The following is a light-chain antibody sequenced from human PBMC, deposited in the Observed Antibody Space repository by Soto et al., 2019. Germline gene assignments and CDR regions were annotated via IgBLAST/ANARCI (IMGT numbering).Light chain of an antibody. CDR1: QGIHTA. CDR2: DAS. J-gene: IGKJ5*01. V-gene: IGKV1D-13*01. CDR3: QQFSNYPHV. Sequence: AMQLTQSPSSLSASLGDRVIITCLASQGIHTALAWYQQKPGNAPMLLIYDASTVEAGVPSRFSGSGSGTDFTLTISSLQPEDFAIYYCQQFSNYPHVFGQGTRLEIK.